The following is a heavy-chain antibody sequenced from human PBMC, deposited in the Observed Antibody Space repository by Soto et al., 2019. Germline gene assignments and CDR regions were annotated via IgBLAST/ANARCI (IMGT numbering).Heavy chain of an antibody. CDR1: GGSISSGDYY. CDR3: ARAAGGYDFWSGYARPYYYYGMDV. J-gene: IGHJ6*02. Sequence: SETLSLTCTVSGGSISSGDYYWSWIRQPPGKGLEWIGYIYYSGSTYYNPSLKSRVTISVDTSKNQFSLKLSSVTAADTAVYYCARAAGGYDFWSGYARPYYYYGMDVWGQGTTVTVSS. D-gene: IGHD3-3*01. V-gene: IGHV4-30-4*01. CDR2: IYYSGST.